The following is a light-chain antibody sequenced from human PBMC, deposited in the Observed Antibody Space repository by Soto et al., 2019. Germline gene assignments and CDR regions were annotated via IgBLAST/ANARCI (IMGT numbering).Light chain of an antibody. CDR1: QDVGRY. Sequence: AIRMTQSPSSLSASAGDRVAIACRASQDVGRYLAWYQQKPGQAPKLLIYGASTLQSGVPSRFSGGGSGTDFPLTISCLQSEDFATYYCQHYKNYPWTFGQGTKVEIK. CDR3: QHYKNYPWT. V-gene: IGKV1-8*01. CDR2: GAS. J-gene: IGKJ1*01.